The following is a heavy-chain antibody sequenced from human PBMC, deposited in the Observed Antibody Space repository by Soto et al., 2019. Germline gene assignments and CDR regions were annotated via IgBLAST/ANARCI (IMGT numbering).Heavy chain of an antibody. D-gene: IGHD5-18*01. V-gene: IGHV1-18*01. J-gene: IGHJ4*02. CDR2: ISHYNGNT. CDR1: DKTFLSYG. Sequence: QVQLVQSGAEVKKPGASVKVSCKASDKTFLSYGISWVRQGPGQGLEWMGWISHYNGNTNYAQKLQGRVTMTTDTSTSTAYMELRSLRSDDTAVYYCATHIDTVMVFRDWGQGTLVTVSS. CDR3: ATHIDTVMVFRD.